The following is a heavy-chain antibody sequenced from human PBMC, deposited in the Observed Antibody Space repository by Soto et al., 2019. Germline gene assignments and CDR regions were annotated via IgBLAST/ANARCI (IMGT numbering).Heavy chain of an antibody. CDR1: GGSISSYY. CDR3: ARLNYYYYGMDV. V-gene: IGHV4-59*08. CDR2: IYYSGST. J-gene: IGHJ6*02. Sequence: QVQLQESGPGLVKPSETLSLTCTVSGGSISSYYWSWIRQPPGKGLEWIGYIYYSGSTNYNPSPKSRVTISVDTSKNQFSLKLSSVTAADTAVYYCARLNYYYYGMDVWGQGTTVTVSS.